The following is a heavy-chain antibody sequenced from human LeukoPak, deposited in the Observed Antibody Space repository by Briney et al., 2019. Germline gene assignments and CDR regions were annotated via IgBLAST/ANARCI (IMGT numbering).Heavy chain of an antibody. J-gene: IGHJ4*02. D-gene: IGHD1-14*01. CDR3: ARSNQADDY. CDR1: GFTFSNYW. Sequence: GGSLRLSCAASGFTFSNYWMRWVRQVPGKGLVWVSRTNPGGSNTAYADSVKGRFTISRDNARNTLYLQMDSLGAEDTAVYYCARSNQADDYWGQGTLVTVSS. V-gene: IGHV3-74*01. CDR2: TNPGGSNT.